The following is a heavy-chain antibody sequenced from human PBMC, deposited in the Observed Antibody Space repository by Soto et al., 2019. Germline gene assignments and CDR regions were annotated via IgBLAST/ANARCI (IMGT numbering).Heavy chain of an antibody. Sequence: PGGSLRLSCAASGFTFSSYSMNWVRQAPGKGLEWVSYISSSSSTIYYADSVKGRFTISRDNAKNSLYLQMNSLRAEDTAVYYYARGPRYDYGDYELAGYWGQGTLVTVSS. D-gene: IGHD4-17*01. V-gene: IGHV3-48*01. CDR1: GFTFSSYS. J-gene: IGHJ4*02. CDR2: ISSSSSTI. CDR3: ARGPRYDYGDYELAGY.